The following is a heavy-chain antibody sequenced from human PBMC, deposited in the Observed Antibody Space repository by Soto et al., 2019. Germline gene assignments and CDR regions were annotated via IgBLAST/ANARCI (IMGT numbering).Heavy chain of an antibody. Sequence: QVQLQQWCAGLLKPSETLSLTCAVYGGSFSGYYWSWIRQPPGKGLEWIGEINHSVSTNYNPSLKSRVTISVDTSKNQCSLKRSSVSGADTDVYYCARVGRHYGSGSYYKHTPTAFDYWGQGTLGTVSS. D-gene: IGHD3-10*01. J-gene: IGHJ4*02. CDR1: GGSFSGYY. V-gene: IGHV4-34*01. CDR3: ARVGRHYGSGSYYKHTPTAFDY. CDR2: INHSVST.